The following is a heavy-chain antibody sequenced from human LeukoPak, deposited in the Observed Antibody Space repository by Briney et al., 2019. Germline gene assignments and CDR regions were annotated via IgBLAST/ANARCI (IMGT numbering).Heavy chain of an antibody. CDR2: IIPIFGTA. CDR3: ARYQWDGSGSFH. J-gene: IGHJ4*02. V-gene: IGHV1-69*06. CDR1: GGTFIIYD. D-gene: IGHD3-10*01. Sequence: SVKVSCKASGGTFIIYDISWVGQAPGQGSEWMGGIIPIFGTANYAQKFQGRVTITADKSTSTAYMELSSLRSEDTAVYYCARYQWDGSGSFHWGQGTLVTVSS.